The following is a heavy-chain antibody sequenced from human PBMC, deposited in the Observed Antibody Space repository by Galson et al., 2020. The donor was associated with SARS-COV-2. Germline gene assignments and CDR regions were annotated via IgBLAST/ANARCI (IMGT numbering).Heavy chain of an antibody. CDR2: IYYTGTT. D-gene: IGHD6-19*01. CDR1: GGSISHYN. V-gene: IGHV4-59*01. Sequence: SQTLSLTCSVSGGSISHYNWSWIRQTPGKGLDWIGHIYYTGTTNYNPPLNSRVTISVDTSKNQVSLRLTSVTAADTAVYYCARLAGGKSAYYNFYMDVWGKGTTVTVSS. J-gene: IGHJ6*03. CDR3: ARLAGGKSAYYNFYMDV.